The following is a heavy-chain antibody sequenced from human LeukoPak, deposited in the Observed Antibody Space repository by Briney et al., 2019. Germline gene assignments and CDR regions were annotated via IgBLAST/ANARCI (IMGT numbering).Heavy chain of an antibody. Sequence: TGGSLRLSCAASGFTFSDYYMSWIRQPPGKGLESIGSIYYSGSTYYNPSLKSRVTISVDTSKKQFSLNLKSVTAADTAVYYCARLAVMGATRWFDPWGQGILVTVSS. CDR3: ARLAVMGATRWFDP. CDR1: GFTFSDYY. J-gene: IGHJ5*02. D-gene: IGHD1-26*01. V-gene: IGHV4-39*01. CDR2: IYYSGST.